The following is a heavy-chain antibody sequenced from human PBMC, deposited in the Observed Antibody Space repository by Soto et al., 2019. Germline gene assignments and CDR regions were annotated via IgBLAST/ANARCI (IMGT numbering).Heavy chain of an antibody. Sequence: QVQLVPPRPEVKKPGSSVKVSCKASGGTFSSYAISWVRQAPGQGLEWRGGIIPIFGTANYAQKFQGRVTITADESTSTAYMELSSLRSEDTAVYYCARGSDTAIRMDVWGQGTTVTVSS. CDR2: IIPIFGTA. CDR3: ARGSDTAIRMDV. J-gene: IGHJ6*02. CDR1: GGTFSSYA. D-gene: IGHD5-18*01. V-gene: IGHV1-69*12.